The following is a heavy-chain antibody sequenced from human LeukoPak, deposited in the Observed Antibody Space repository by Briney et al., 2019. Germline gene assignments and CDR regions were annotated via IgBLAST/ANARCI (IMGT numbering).Heavy chain of an antibody. CDR1: GFTFSSYG. J-gene: IGHJ4*02. V-gene: IGHV3-23*01. CDR2: ISGSGGST. Sequence: GGSLRLSCAASGFTFSSYGMSGVRQAPGKGLEWVSAISGSGGSTYYADSVKGRFTISRDNSKNTLYLQMNSLRAEDTAVYYCAQDHGDGYINYWGQGTLVTVSS. CDR3: AQDHGDGYINY. D-gene: IGHD5-24*01.